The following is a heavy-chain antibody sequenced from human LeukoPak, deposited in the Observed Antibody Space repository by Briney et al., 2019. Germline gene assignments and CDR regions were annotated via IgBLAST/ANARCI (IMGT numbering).Heavy chain of an antibody. CDR2: ISSSGSTI. CDR3: ARDPGYYDSSGLDY. J-gene: IGHJ4*02. D-gene: IGHD3-22*01. CDR1: GFTFSSYE. Sequence: PGGSLRLSCAASGFTFSSYEMNWVRQAPGKGLEWVSYISSSGSTIYYADSVKGRFTISRDNAKNSLYLQMNSLRAEDTAVYYCARDPGYYDSSGLDYWGQGTLVTVSS. V-gene: IGHV3-48*03.